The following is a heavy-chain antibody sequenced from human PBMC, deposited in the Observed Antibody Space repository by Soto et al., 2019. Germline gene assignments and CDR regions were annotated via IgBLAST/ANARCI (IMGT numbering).Heavy chain of an antibody. J-gene: IGHJ3*02. D-gene: IGHD5-18*01. CDR3: ARDLSLRGYSLRAFDI. Sequence: QVQLVESGGGVVQPGRSLRLSCAASGFTFSSNAMHWVRQAPGKGLEWVAVISYDGSNKYYADSVKGRFTISRDNSKNTLYLQMNSLRAADTAVYYCARDLSLRGYSLRAFDIWGHATMVTVSS. V-gene: IGHV3-30-3*01. CDR1: GFTFSSNA. CDR2: ISYDGSNK.